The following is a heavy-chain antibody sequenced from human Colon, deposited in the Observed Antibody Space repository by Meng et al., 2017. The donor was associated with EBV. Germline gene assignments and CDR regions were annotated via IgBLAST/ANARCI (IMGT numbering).Heavy chain of an antibody. CDR2: IHSSGST. D-gene: IGHD3-10*01. CDR1: GGSISSGGYY. J-gene: IGHJ5*02. Sequence: VQLRGRGPGLGKPSQTLSLTCTVSGGSISSGGYYWSWIRQHPGKGLEWIGYIHSSGSTYYNPSLRSRLTISVDTSKNQFSLKLSSVTAADTAVYYCARASYGSGSPLGESWFDPWGQGTLVTVSS. CDR3: ARASYGSGSPLGESWFDP. V-gene: IGHV4-31*03.